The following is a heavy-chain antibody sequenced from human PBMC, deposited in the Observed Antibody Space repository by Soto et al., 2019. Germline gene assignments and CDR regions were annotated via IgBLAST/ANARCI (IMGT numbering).Heavy chain of an antibody. CDR2: ISYDGSNK. J-gene: IGHJ4*02. CDR1: GFTFSSYA. D-gene: IGHD1-26*01. Sequence: QVQLVESGGGVVQPGRSLRLSCAASGFTFSSYAMHWVRQAPGKGLEWVAVISYDGSNKYYADSVKGRFTISRDNSKNTRYLKMNSLSAEDTAVYYCERGGSRGSYFLWGSPDDYWGQGPLVTVSS. CDR3: ERGGSRGSYFLWGSPDDY. V-gene: IGHV3-30-3*01.